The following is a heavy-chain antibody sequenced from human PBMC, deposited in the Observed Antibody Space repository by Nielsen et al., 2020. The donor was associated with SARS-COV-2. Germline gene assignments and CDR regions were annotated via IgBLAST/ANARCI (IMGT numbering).Heavy chain of an antibody. CDR2: IYYSGST. CDR3: ARQGVTGEDV. Sequence: SETLSLTCTVSGGSISSSSYYWGWIRQPPGKGLEWIGSIYYSGSTYYNPSLKSRVTISVDTSKNQFSLKLSSVTAADTAVYYCARQGVTGEDVWGQGTTVTVSS. J-gene: IGHJ6*02. V-gene: IGHV4-39*01. CDR1: GGSISSSSYY. D-gene: IGHD1-14*01.